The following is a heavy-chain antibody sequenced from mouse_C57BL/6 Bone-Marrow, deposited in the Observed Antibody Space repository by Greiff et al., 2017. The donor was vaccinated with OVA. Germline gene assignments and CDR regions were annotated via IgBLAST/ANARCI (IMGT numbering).Heavy chain of an antibody. CDR1: GFTFSSYA. J-gene: IGHJ2*01. V-gene: IGHV5-4*01. Sequence: EVKLVESGGGLVKPGGSLKLSCAASGFTFSSYAMSWVRQTPEKRLEWVATISDGGSYTYYPDNVKGRFTISRDNAKNNLYLQMSHLKSEDTAMYYCARDRRNPVYYFDYWGQGTTRTVSA. CDR3: ARDRRNPVYYFDY. D-gene: IGHD6-1*01. CDR2: ISDGGSYT.